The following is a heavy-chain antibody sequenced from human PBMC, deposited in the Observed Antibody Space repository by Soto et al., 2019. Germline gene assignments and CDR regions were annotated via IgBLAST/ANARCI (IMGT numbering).Heavy chain of an antibody. D-gene: IGHD3-10*01. V-gene: IGHV3-30*18. J-gene: IGHJ3*02. Sequence: GGSLRLSCAASGFTFSSYGMHWVRQAPGKGLEWVAVISYDGSNKYCADSVKGRFTISRDNSKNTLYLQMNSLRAEDTAVYYCAKDWVFGAAFDIWGQGTMVTVSS. CDR3: AKDWVFGAAFDI. CDR2: ISYDGSNK. CDR1: GFTFSSYG.